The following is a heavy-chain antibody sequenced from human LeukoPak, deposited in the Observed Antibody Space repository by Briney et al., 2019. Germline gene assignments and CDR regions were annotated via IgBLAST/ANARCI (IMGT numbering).Heavy chain of an antibody. V-gene: IGHV3-7*01. J-gene: IGHJ4*02. D-gene: IGHD3-22*01. Sequence: GGSLRLSCAASGFTLSGYFMSWVRQAPGEGLEWVASIKGDGSEKYYVDSVKGRFTISRDNAKNSLYLQMNSLRAEDTAVYFCARDRGWRSGGYYLYYFGFWGQGTLVTVSS. CDR3: ARDRGWRSGGYYLYYFGF. CDR2: IKGDGSEK. CDR1: GFTLSGYF.